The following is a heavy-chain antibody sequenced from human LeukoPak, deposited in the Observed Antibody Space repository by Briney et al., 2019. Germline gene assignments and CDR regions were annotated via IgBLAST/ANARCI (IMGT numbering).Heavy chain of an antibody. CDR3: ARNPGYGSGSYDYYYYMDV. Sequence: SVKVSCKASGGTFSSYAISWVRQAPGQGLEWMGGIIPIFGTANYAQKFQGRVTITADESTSTAYMELSSLRSEDTAVYYCARNPGYGSGSYDYYYYMDVWGKGTTVTISS. CDR1: GGTFSSYA. CDR2: IIPIFGTA. V-gene: IGHV1-69*13. J-gene: IGHJ6*03. D-gene: IGHD3-10*01.